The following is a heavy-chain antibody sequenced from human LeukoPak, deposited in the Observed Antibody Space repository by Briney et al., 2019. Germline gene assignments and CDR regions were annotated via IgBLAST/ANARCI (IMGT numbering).Heavy chain of an antibody. J-gene: IGHJ4*02. CDR1: GGSIGSYY. CDR3: ARRRFSHDY. V-gene: IGHV4-59*08. Sequence: SETLSLTCTVSGGSIGSYYWSWIRQPPGKGLEWIGYIYYSGSTNYNPSLKSRVTISVDTSKNQFSLKLSSVTAADTAVYYCARRRFSHDYWGQGTLVTVSS. D-gene: IGHD3-3*01. CDR2: IYYSGST.